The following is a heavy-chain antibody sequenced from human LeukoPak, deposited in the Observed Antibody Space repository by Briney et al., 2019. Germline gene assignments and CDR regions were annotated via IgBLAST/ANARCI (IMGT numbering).Heavy chain of an antibody. CDR1: GYTFTDYY. Sequence: ASVKVSCKVSGYTFTDYYMHWVQQAPGKGLEWMGLVDPEDGETIYAEKFQGRVTITADTSTDTAYMELSSLRPEDTAVYYCATVNSGSFEGVDYWGQGTLVTVSS. V-gene: IGHV1-69-2*01. D-gene: IGHD1-26*01. CDR3: ATVNSGSFEGVDY. CDR2: VDPEDGET. J-gene: IGHJ4*02.